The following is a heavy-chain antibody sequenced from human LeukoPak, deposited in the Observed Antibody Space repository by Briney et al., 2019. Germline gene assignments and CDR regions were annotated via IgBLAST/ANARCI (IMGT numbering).Heavy chain of an antibody. CDR3: ARDKRRTGYYTLVYFDY. D-gene: IGHD3/OR15-3a*01. V-gene: IGHV3-21*01. CDR1: GFTFSSYS. CDR2: ISSSSSYI. J-gene: IGHJ4*02. Sequence: PGGSLRLSCAASGFTFSSYSMNCVPQAPGKGLEWVSSISSSSSYIYYADSVKGRFTISRDNAKNTLYLQMNSLRAEDTAVYYCARDKRRTGYYTLVYFDYWGQGTLVTVSS.